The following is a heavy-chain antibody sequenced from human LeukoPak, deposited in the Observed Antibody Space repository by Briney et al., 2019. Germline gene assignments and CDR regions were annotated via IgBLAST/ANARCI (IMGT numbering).Heavy chain of an antibody. J-gene: IGHJ4*02. Sequence: GGSLRLSCAASGFTFSNYWMHWVGRAPGKGLVWVSRINDDGSSTSYADPVKGRFTTSRDNAKSTLYLEMNSLRAEDTAVYYCARDRYCSSSSCYPLDYWGQGTLVTVSS. CDR3: ARDRYCSSSSCYPLDY. CDR1: GFTFSNYW. D-gene: IGHD2-2*01. V-gene: IGHV3-74*01. CDR2: INDDGSST.